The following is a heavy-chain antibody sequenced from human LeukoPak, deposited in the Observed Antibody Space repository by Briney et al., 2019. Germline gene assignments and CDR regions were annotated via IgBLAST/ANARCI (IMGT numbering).Heavy chain of an antibody. D-gene: IGHD3-3*01. Sequence: PGGSLRLSCAASGFTFSSYWMSWVRQAPGKGLEWVANIKQDGSEKYYVDSVKGRFTISRDNAKNSLYLQMNSLRAEDTAVYYCANLDFWSGYLLYYWGQGTLVTVSS. CDR2: IKQDGSEK. J-gene: IGHJ4*02. V-gene: IGHV3-7*01. CDR3: ANLDFWSGYLLYY. CDR1: GFTFSSYW.